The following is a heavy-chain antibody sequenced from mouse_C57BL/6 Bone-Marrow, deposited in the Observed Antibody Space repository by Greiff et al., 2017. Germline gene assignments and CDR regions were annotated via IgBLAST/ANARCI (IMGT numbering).Heavy chain of an antibody. CDR1: GFTFSSYA. CDR3: TRGVVAAVWYFDV. Sequence: DVMLVESGGGLVKPGGSLKLSCAASGFTFSSYAMSWVRQTPEKRLEWVATISDGGSYTYYPDNVKGRFTISRDNAKNNLYLQMSHLKSEDTAMYYCTRGVVAAVWYFDVWGTGTTVTVSS. V-gene: IGHV5-4*03. D-gene: IGHD1-1*01. CDR2: ISDGGSYT. J-gene: IGHJ1*03.